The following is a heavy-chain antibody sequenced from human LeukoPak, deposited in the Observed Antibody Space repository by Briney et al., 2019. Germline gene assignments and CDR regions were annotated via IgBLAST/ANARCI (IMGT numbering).Heavy chain of an antibody. J-gene: IGHJ1*01. CDR2: IIPIFGTA. D-gene: IGHD3-22*01. V-gene: IGHV1-69*05. Sequence: ASVKVSCKASGGTFSSYAISWVRQAPGQGLERMGRIIPIFGTANYAQKFQGRVTITTDESTSTAYMELSSLRSEDTAVYYCARAGTASKKYYYDSSGYREYFQHWGQGTLVTVSS. CDR3: ARAGTASKKYYYDSSGYREYFQH. CDR1: GGTFSSYA.